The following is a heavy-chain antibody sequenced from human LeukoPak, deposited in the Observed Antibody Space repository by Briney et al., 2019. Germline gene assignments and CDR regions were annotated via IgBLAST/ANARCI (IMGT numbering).Heavy chain of an antibody. D-gene: IGHD6-6*01. Sequence: GGSLRLSCAAAGFTFSSYGMHWVRQAPGKGLGWVGFIRYDGSNKYYADSVRGRFTISRYNSKNTLYLQMNSLRAEGTAVSYCAKSSLAAPPRIIDYWGQGTLVTVSS. V-gene: IGHV3-30*02. CDR1: GFTFSSYG. CDR2: IRYDGSNK. J-gene: IGHJ4*02. CDR3: AKSSLAAPPRIIDY.